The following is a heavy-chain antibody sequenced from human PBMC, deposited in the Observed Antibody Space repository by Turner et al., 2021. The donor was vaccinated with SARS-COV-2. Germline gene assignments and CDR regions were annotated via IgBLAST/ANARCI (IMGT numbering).Heavy chain of an antibody. J-gene: IGHJ6*02. Sequence: VQLLDSGGGWFQPGGSMRLPGTASGFTLVSNYVSWFRQAAGKVMEGVSVINSCGSTYSDDSVNVRVTISSDKYKNKLYLQMKSLRAEDTAVYYCARDRVVPVAIWGGYYYYGMDVWGQGTTVTVSS. CDR2: INSCGST. D-gene: IGHD2-2*02. CDR1: GFTLVSNY. V-gene: IGHV3-66*01. CDR3: ARDRVVPVAIWGGYYYYGMDV.